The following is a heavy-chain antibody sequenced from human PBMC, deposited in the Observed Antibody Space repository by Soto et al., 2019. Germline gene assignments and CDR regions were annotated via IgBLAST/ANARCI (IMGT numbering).Heavy chain of an antibody. J-gene: IGHJ5*02. V-gene: IGHV4-39*01. CDR1: GGSISSSSYY. D-gene: IGHD3-10*01. CDR3: ARGRLLWFGGNWFDP. CDR2: IYYSGST. Sequence: TSETLSLTCTVSGGSISSSSYYWGWIRQPPGKGLEWIGSIYYSGSTYYNPSLKSRVTISVDTSKNQFSLKLSSVTAADTAVYYCARGRLLWFGGNWFDPWGQGTLVTVSS.